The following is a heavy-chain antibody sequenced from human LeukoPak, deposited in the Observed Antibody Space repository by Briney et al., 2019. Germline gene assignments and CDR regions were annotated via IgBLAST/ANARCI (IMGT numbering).Heavy chain of an antibody. V-gene: IGHV1-18*01. CDR2: ISAYNGNT. D-gene: IGHD1-26*01. CDR3: ARGLDQYSGRFGGFGHDF. J-gene: IGHJ4*02. Sequence: ASVKVSCKASGYTFANYGINWVRQAPGQGLEWMGWISAYNGNTNYAQKFQGRVTMTTDTSTSTAYMDLRSLRSADTAVYYCARGLDQYSGRFGGFGHDFWGQGTLVTVSS. CDR1: GYTFANYG.